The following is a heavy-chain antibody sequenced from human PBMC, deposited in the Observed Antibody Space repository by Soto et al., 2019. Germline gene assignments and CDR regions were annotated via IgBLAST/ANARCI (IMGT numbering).Heavy chain of an antibody. CDR3: AKDKGHGYSYGLGIDY. CDR1: GFTFSSYA. Sequence: PGGSLRLSCAASGFTFSSYAMSWVRQAPGKGLEWVSGISGSGGTTYYADSVKGRFTISRDNSKNTLYLQMNSLRAEDTAVYYCAKDKGHGYSYGLGIDYWGQGTLVTVSS. CDR2: ISGSGGTT. J-gene: IGHJ4*02. V-gene: IGHV3-23*01. D-gene: IGHD5-18*01.